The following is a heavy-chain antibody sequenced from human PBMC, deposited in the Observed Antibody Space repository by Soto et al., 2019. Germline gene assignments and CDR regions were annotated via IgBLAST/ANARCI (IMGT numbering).Heavy chain of an antibody. V-gene: IGHV3-23*01. CDR3: ASDLVVAGPDFDY. J-gene: IGHJ4*02. CDR2: ISGSGGST. Sequence: GGSXRLSCAASGFTFSSYGMSWVRQAPGKGLEWVSAISGSGGSTYYADSVKGRFTISRDNSKNTLYLQMTSLRSDDAAVYYCASDLVVAGPDFDYWGQGTLVTVSS. CDR1: GFTFSSYG. D-gene: IGHD2-15*01.